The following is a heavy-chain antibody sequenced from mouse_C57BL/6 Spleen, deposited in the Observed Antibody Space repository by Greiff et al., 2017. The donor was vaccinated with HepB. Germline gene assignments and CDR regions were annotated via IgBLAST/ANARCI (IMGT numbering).Heavy chain of an antibody. CDR2: IDPSDSET. D-gene: IGHD1-1*01. Sequence: QVQLQQPGAELVRPGSSVKLSCKASGYTFTSYWMHWVKQRPIQGLEWIGNIDPSDSETHYNQKFKDKATLTVDKSSSTAYMQLSSLTSEDSAVYYCARSLFITTVVATGFDYWGQGTTLTVSS. CDR3: ARSLFITTVVATGFDY. J-gene: IGHJ2*01. CDR1: GYTFTSYW. V-gene: IGHV1-52*01.